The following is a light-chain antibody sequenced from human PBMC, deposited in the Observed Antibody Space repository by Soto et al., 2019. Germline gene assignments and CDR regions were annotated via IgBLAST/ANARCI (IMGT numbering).Light chain of an antibody. CDR2: EVN. Sequence: QSVLTQPPSASGSPGQSVTISCTGTSSDVGGYNYVSWYQQHPGKAPKLIIYEVNKRPSGVPDRFSGAKSGNMASLSVSGLQAEDEAEYYCCSYAGNDNYVFGTGTKLTVL. CDR3: CSYAGNDNYV. V-gene: IGLV2-8*01. CDR1: SSDVGGYNY. J-gene: IGLJ1*01.